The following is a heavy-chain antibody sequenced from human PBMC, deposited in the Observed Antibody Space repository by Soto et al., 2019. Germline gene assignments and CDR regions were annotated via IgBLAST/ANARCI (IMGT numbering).Heavy chain of an antibody. CDR1: GGAISRGDYY. J-gene: IGHJ3*02. CDR3: ARDGDYVSVAFYS. V-gene: IGHV4-30-4*01. CDR2: IYYSGST. D-gene: IGHD4-17*01. Sequence: QVQLQESGPGLVKPSQTMSRTCAVSGGAISRGDYYWSWIRQPPGKGLEWIGYIYYSGSTYYNPSLKSRVTISVDTSKNQFSLKLSSVPAADTAVYDCARDGDYVSVAFYSWGQGTMVTVSS.